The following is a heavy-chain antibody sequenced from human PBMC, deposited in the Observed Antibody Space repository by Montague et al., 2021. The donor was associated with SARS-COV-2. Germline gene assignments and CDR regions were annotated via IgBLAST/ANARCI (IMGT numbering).Heavy chain of an antibody. CDR2: INHGGIT. CDR1: GGSFNDYY. Sequence: SETLSLTCAVYGGSFNDYYWSWIRQPPGKGLEWIGEINHGGITNYSPSLKSRVTISADTSKNQFSLKLKSVTAADTANYYCARGHQGVAMIVVVMIGAEYYFDYWGQGSLVTGSS. D-gene: IGHD3-22*01. J-gene: IGHJ4*02. V-gene: IGHV4-34*01. CDR3: ARGHQGVAMIVVVMIGAEYYFDY.